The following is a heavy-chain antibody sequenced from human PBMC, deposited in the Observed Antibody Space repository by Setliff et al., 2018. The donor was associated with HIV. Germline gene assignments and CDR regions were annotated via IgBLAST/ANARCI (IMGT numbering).Heavy chain of an antibody. D-gene: IGHD1-1*01. V-gene: IGHV3-33*08. CDR1: GFTFSQYG. CDR2: VWNDGNNK. J-gene: IGHJ6*03. CDR3: IKGEVATTGYYFYYMDV. Sequence: GGSLRLSCAASGFTFSQYGMHWVRQAPGKGLEWVAVVWNDGNNKFYADSVKGRFSISRDNAKNMLYLQMNSLRPEDTAIYYCIKGEVATTGYYFYYMDVYGKGTTVTVSS.